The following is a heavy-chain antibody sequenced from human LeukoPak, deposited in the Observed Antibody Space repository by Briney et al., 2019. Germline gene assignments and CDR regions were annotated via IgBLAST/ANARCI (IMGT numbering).Heavy chain of an antibody. J-gene: IGHJ4*02. Sequence: ASVKVSCKASGGTFSNYAISWVRQAPGQGLEWMGGIITNFGTTNYAQKYQGRVTITADESTSTVYMELSSLRSEDTAVYYCARPRTYYDFWRGYPPFDYWGQGTLVTVSS. CDR2: IITNFGTT. V-gene: IGHV1-69*13. CDR3: ARPRTYYDFWRGYPPFDY. D-gene: IGHD3-3*01. CDR1: GGTFSNYA.